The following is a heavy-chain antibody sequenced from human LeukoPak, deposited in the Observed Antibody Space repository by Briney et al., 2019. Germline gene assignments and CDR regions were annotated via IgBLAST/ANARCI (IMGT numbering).Heavy chain of an antibody. CDR3: ARSGMVRGVIPFDY. CDR2: IYYSGST. D-gene: IGHD3-10*01. V-gene: IGHV4-39*07. J-gene: IGHJ4*02. CDR1: GGSISSSSYY. Sequence: SETLSLTCTVSGGSISSSSYYWVWIRQPPGKGLEWIGSIYYSGSTYYNPSLKSRVTISVYTSKNQFSLKLSSVTAAETAVYYCARSGMVRGVIPFDYWGQGTLVTVSS.